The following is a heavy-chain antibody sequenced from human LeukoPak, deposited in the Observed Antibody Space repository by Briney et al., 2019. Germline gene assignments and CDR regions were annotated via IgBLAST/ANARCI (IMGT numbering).Heavy chain of an antibody. CDR3: AKEDVTMVTPDY. V-gene: IGHV3-30*18. CDR1: GFTFSSYS. D-gene: IGHD5-18*01. CDR2: ISYDGSNT. J-gene: IGHJ4*02. Sequence: GGSLRLSCAASGFTFSSYSMNWVRQAPGKGLEWVAVISYDGSNTYYADSVKGRFTISRDNSKNTLYLQMNSLTPEDTAVYYCAKEDVTMVTPDYWGQGTLVTVSS.